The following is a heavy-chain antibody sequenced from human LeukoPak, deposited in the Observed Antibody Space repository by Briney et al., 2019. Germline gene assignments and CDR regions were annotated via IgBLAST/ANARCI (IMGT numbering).Heavy chain of an antibody. Sequence: GGTLRLSCAASGFTFSSYGMSWVRQAPGKGLEWVSAISGSGGSTYYADSVKGRFTISRDNSKNTLYLQMNSLRAEDTAVYYCAKVKYCSGGSCYYFDYWGQGTLVTVSS. CDR3: AKVKYCSGGSCYYFDY. CDR2: ISGSGGST. CDR1: GFTFSSYG. V-gene: IGHV3-23*01. J-gene: IGHJ4*02. D-gene: IGHD2-15*01.